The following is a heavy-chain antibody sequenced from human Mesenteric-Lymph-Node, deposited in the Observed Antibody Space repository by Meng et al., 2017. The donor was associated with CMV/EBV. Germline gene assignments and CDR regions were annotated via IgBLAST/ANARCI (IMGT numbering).Heavy chain of an antibody. V-gene: IGHV3-30-3*01. CDR3: ARAPERH. CDR1: GFTFSDYA. Sequence: GESLKISCTASGFTFSDYAMHWVRQAPGRGLEWLASISFFCDNEDYADSVKGRFTISRDDSKNTLYLDMDSLRFDDTGVYYCARAPERHWGQGTLVTVSS. D-gene: IGHD5-24*01. CDR2: ISFFCDNE. J-gene: IGHJ4*02.